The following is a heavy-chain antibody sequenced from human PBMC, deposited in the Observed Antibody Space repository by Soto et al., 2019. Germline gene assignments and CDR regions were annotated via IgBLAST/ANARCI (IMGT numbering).Heavy chain of an antibody. D-gene: IGHD3-16*01. CDR2: LSSDGFGA. J-gene: IGHJ4*02. CDR3: ARDLGGPDY. V-gene: IGHV3-74*03. Sequence: GGSLRLSCAASDFSLSPYWMHWVRQVPGRGLEWVARLSSDGFGAAYADSVKGRFFISRDIARNTLSLQMNSLRADDTAVYYRARDLGGPDYWGRGTSVTVSS. CDR1: DFSLSPYW.